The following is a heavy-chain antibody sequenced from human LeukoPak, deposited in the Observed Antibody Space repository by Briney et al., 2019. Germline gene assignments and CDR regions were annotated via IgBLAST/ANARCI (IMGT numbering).Heavy chain of an antibody. CDR3: ATHSGYSYGYEAYFDY. V-gene: IGHV3-21*04. CDR2: IHSSSSFI. J-gene: IGHJ4*02. D-gene: IGHD5-18*01. Sequence: PGGSLRLSCAASRFTFSSYNMNWVRQAPGKGLEWVSSIHSSSSFISYADSVKGRFTISRDNSKNTLYLQMNSLRAEDTAVYYCATHSGYSYGYEAYFDYWGQGTLVTVSS. CDR1: RFTFSSYN.